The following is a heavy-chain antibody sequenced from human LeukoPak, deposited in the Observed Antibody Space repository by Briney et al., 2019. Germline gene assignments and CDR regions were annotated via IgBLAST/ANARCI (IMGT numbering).Heavy chain of an antibody. Sequence: RGSLRLSCAASGFTLSQYGMHWVRQAPGKGLEWVAFIRYDASDKYYPDSVKGRLTIYRDNSKNTLDLQMNSLRHEDTAVYYCVKDRASTNCFDYWGQGTLVTVSS. J-gene: IGHJ4*02. D-gene: IGHD2-2*01. CDR2: IRYDASDK. CDR1: GFTLSQYG. V-gene: IGHV3-30*02. CDR3: VKDRASTNCFDY.